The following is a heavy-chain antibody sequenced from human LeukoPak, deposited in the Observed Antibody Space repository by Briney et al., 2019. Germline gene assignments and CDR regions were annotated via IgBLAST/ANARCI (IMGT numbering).Heavy chain of an antibody. J-gene: IGHJ4*02. Sequence: GGSLRLSCAASGFTFSSYAVHWVRQAPGKGLEWVAVISYDGSNKYYADSVKGRFTISRDNSKNTLYLQMNSLRAEDTAVYYCAKDIVRYYYDSSGYDYWGQGTLVTVSS. D-gene: IGHD3-22*01. CDR1: GFTFSSYA. V-gene: IGHV3-30-3*01. CDR2: ISYDGSNK. CDR3: AKDIVRYYYDSSGYDY.